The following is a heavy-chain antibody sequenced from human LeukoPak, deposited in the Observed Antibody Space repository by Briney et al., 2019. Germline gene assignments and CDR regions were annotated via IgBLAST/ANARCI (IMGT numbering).Heavy chain of an antibody. D-gene: IGHD1-26*01. V-gene: IGHV3-23*01. CDR2: ISGSGGST. CDR1: GFTFSSYA. CDR3: AKDRVVSGIYFXDY. Sequence: GGSLRLSCADSGFTFSSYAMSWVRQAPGKGLEWVSVISGSGGSTYYADSVKGRFTISRDNSKNTLYLQMNSLRAEDTAVYYCAKDRVVSGIYFXDYXGQGXXVTV. J-gene: IGHJ4*02.